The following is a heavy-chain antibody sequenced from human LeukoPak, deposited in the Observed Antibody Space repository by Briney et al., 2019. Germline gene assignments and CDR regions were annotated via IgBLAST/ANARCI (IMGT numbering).Heavy chain of an antibody. J-gene: IGHJ5*02. CDR3: ARGPQSGSGSYYGWFDP. CDR1: GYTFTGYY. Sequence: GASVKVSCKASGYTFTGYYMHWVRQAPGQGLEWMGWINPNSGGTNYAQKFQGRVTMTRDTSISTAYMELSRLRSDDTAVYYCARGPQSGSGSYYGWFDPWGQGTLVTVSS. D-gene: IGHD3-10*01. V-gene: IGHV1-2*02. CDR2: INPNSGGT.